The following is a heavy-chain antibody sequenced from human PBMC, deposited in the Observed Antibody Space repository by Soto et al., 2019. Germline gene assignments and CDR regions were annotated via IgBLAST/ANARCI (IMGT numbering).Heavy chain of an antibody. CDR1: GFTVSSNY. Sequence: PGGSLILSCAASGFTVSSNYMSWVRQAPGKGLELVSTISAGGGRTYYADSVKGRFTISRDNSKNTLYLQMNSLRAEDTAVYYCTKGYYYDTCGYFDSWGQGTLVTVSS. V-gene: IGHV3-23*01. D-gene: IGHD3-22*01. CDR3: TKGYYYDTCGYFDS. J-gene: IGHJ4*02. CDR2: ISAGGGRT.